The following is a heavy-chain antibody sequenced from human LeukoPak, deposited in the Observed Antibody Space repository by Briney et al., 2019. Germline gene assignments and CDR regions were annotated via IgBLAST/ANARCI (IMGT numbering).Heavy chain of an antibody. D-gene: IGHD1-26*01. CDR3: VGGSYTEFDY. CDR2: IYSGGST. V-gene: IGHV3-66*01. J-gene: IGHJ4*02. Sequence: PGGSLRLSCAASGFTVSSNYMSWVRQAPGKGLEWVSVIYSGGSTYYADSVKGRFTISRDNAKNSLFLQMNSLRAEDTAVYYCVGGSYTEFDYWGQGTLVTVSS. CDR1: GFTVSSNY.